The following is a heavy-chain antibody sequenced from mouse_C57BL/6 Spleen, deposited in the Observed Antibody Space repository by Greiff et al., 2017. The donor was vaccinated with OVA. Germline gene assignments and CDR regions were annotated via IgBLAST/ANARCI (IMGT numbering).Heavy chain of an antibody. Sequence: QVQLQQPGTELVKPGASVKLSCKASGYTFTSYWLHWVKQRPGQGLEWIGNIPPSTGCPNYNEKFKSTATLTVDKSSSTAYMQLSSLTPDDSAVYDCATYSNYVGYFDVWGTGTTVTVSS. CDR1: GYTFTSYW. V-gene: IGHV1-53*01. CDR2: IPPSTGCP. CDR3: ATYSNYVGYFDV. D-gene: IGHD2-5*01. J-gene: IGHJ1*03.